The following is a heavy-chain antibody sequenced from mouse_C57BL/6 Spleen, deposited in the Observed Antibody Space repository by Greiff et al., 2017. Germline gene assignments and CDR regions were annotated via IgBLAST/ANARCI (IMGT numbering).Heavy chain of an antibody. Sequence: VQLQQSGPELVKPGASVKISCKASGYSFTDYNMNWVKQSHGKSLEWIGVINPNYGTTSYNQKFKGKATLTVDQSSSTAYMQLHSLTSEDSGVYDCARSELGDWFAYWGQGTLVTVSA. D-gene: IGHD4-1*01. V-gene: IGHV1-39*01. J-gene: IGHJ3*01. CDR2: INPNYGTT. CDR1: GYSFTDYN. CDR3: ARSELGDWFAY.